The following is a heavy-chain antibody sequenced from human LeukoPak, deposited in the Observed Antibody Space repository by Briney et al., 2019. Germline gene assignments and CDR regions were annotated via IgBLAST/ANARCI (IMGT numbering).Heavy chain of an antibody. CDR1: GFTFSSYA. J-gene: IGHJ4*02. D-gene: IGHD1-26*01. CDR2: ISASGGST. V-gene: IGHV3-23*01. Sequence: PGGSLRLSCAASGFTFSSYAINWVRQAPGKGLEWVSDISASGGSTYYADSVKGRFTISRDNAKNTLYLQMNSLRAEDTAVYYCARDWSYSGSPQNYWGQGTLVTVSS. CDR3: ARDWSYSGSPQNY.